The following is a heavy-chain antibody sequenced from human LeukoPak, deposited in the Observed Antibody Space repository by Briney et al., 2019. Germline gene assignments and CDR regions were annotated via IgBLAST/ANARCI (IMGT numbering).Heavy chain of an antibody. V-gene: IGHV4-39*07. D-gene: IGHD3-22*01. CDR2: IYYRGIT. Sequence: KPSETLSLTCTVSGGSISSSSYYWGWIRQPPGKGLEWIGSIYYRGITYYDPSLKSQVTISVDTSKNQSSLKLSSVTAADTAVSYCARVVYDSSTYPKSYFDFWGQGTLVTVSS. CDR3: ARVVYDSSTYPKSYFDF. CDR1: GGSISSSSYY. J-gene: IGHJ4*02.